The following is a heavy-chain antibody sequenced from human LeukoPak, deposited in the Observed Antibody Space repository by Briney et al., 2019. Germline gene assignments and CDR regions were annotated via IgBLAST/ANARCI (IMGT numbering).Heavy chain of an antibody. V-gene: IGHV1-2*06. D-gene: IGHD1-26*01. CDR3: ARGYRTVGAIEYFQH. J-gene: IGHJ1*01. Sequence: HVASVKVSCKASGYTFTGYYMHWVRQAPGQGLEWMGRINPNSGATNYAQKFQGRVTMTRDTSISTAYMELSRLRSDDTAVYYCARGYRTVGAIEYFQHWGQGTLVTVSS. CDR2: INPNSGAT. CDR1: GYTFTGYY.